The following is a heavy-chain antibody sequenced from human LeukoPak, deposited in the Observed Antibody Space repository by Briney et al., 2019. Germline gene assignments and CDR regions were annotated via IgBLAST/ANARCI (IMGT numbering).Heavy chain of an antibody. V-gene: IGHV4-59*01. CDR2: IYYSGST. D-gene: IGHD4-17*01. CDR3: ARYGDYVGMDV. Sequence: NPSETLSLTCTVSGGSISSYYWSWIRQPPGKGLEWIGYIYYSGSTNYNPSLKSRVTISVDTSKNQFSLKLSSVTAADTAVYYCARYGDYVGMDVWGQGTTVTVSS. CDR1: GGSISSYY. J-gene: IGHJ6*02.